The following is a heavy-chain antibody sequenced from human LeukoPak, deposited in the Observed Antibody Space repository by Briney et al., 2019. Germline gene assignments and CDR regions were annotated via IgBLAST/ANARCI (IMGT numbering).Heavy chain of an antibody. Sequence: GGSLRLSCAASGFTFSSYEMNWVRQAPGKGLEWVSYISSSGSTIYYADSVKGRFTISRDNSKNTLYLQMNSLRAEDTAVYYCAKILRPHTVTNYYFDYWGQGTLVTVSS. CDR3: AKILRPHTVTNYYFDY. J-gene: IGHJ4*02. V-gene: IGHV3-48*03. D-gene: IGHD4-17*01. CDR1: GFTFSSYE. CDR2: ISSSGSTI.